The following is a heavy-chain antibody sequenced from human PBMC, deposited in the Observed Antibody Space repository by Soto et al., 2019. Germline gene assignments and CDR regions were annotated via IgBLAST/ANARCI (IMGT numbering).Heavy chain of an antibody. D-gene: IGHD4-4*01. CDR2: IYHSGST. CDR3: ARDLDTGNPFQH. V-gene: IGHV4-30-2*01. Sequence: SETLSLTCAVSGGSISSGGYSWSWIRQPPGKGLEWIGYIYHSGSTYYNPSLKSRVTISVDRSKNQFSLKLSSVTAADTAVYYCARDLDTGNPFQHWGQGTLVTVSS. CDR1: GGSISSGGYS. J-gene: IGHJ1*01.